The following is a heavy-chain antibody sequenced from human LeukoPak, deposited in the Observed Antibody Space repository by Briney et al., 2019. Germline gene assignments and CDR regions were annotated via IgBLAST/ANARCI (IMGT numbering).Heavy chain of an antibody. V-gene: IGHV3-7*01. D-gene: IGHD4-23*01. CDR1: GFTFENYW. CDR2: IKQDGSVE. Sequence: GGSLRLPCAASGFTFENYWMSWVRQAPGKGPEWVAHIKQDGSVEHYLDSVKGRFTISRDNAKSSVILQMTSLRAEDTAVYFCARWAGVTDYWGQGTLVTVSS. CDR3: ARWAGVTDY. J-gene: IGHJ4*02.